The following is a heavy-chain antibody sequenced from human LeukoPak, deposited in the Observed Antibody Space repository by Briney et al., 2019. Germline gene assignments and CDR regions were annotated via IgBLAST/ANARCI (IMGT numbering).Heavy chain of an antibody. CDR1: GYTSTDYY. D-gene: IGHD5-18*01. CDR2: IHPSGGST. CDR3: ARMAMDPAMVTNFFDL. Sequence: ASVKISCKASGYTSTDYYMYWVRQAPGQGLECMGVIHPSGGSTTYAQKFQGRVTLTKDTATSTVYIELSSLRSDDTAVYYCARMAMDPAMVTNFFDLWGQGTLLTVSA. V-gene: IGHV1-46*01. J-gene: IGHJ4*02.